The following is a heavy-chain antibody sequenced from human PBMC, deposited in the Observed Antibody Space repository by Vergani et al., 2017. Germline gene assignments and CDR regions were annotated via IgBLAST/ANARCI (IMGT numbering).Heavy chain of an antibody. J-gene: IGHJ4*02. V-gene: IGHV2-5*01. CDR2: IYVNDEK. CDR1: GFSVTTSGVG. CDR3: AHTNTLI. Sequence: QITLKESGPTQVKPTQTLTLTCTFSGFSVTTSGVGVGWIRQPPGKALEWLALIYVNDEKYYSPSLNDRLTITKDTSKNQVVLTMANMDPVDTATYYCAHTNTLIWGQGTLVTVSS. D-gene: IGHD2-15*01.